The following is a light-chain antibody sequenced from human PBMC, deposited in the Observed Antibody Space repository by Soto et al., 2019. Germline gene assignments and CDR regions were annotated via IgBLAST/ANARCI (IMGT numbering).Light chain of an antibody. V-gene: IGLV2-14*01. CDR2: EVS. CDR3: NSFKSSRTWV. J-gene: IGLJ3*02. CDR1: SSDVGGYNH. Sequence: QSALTQPASVSGSPGQSITISCTGTSSDVGGYNHVSWYQQHPGKAPKLMIFEVSYRPSGVSNRFSGSKSGNTASLTISGRQADDAAEYYGNSFKSSRTWVFGGGTKFTVL.